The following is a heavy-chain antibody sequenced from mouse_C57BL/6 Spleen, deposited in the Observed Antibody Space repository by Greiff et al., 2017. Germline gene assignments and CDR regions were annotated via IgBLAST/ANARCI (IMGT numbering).Heavy chain of an antibody. J-gene: IGHJ3*01. V-gene: IGHV1-61*01. Sequence: QVQLQQPGAELVRPGSSVKLSCKASGYTFTSYWMDWVKQRPEQGLEWIGNIYPSDSETHYNQKFKDKATLTVDKSSSTAYMQLSSLTSEDSAVYYCAREDERTFAYWGQGTLVTVSA. CDR2: IYPSDSET. CDR3: AREDERTFAY. CDR1: GYTFTSYW.